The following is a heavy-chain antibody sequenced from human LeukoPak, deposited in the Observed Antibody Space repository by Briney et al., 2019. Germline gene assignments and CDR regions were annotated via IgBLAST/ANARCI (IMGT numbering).Heavy chain of an antibody. Sequence: PGGSLRLSCAASGFTFSSYAMHWVRQAPGKGLEWVAVISYDGSNKYYADSVKGRFTISRDNSKNTLYLQMNSLRAEDTAVYYCARLSGGGSYPTTIDYWGQGTLVTVSS. D-gene: IGHD1-26*01. CDR3: ARLSGGGSYPTTIDY. J-gene: IGHJ4*02. V-gene: IGHV3-30*04. CDR2: ISYDGSNK. CDR1: GFTFSSYA.